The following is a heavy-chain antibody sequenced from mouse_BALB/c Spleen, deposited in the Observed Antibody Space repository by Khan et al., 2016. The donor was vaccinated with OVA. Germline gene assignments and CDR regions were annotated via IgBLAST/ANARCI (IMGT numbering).Heavy chain of an antibody. D-gene: IGHD1-1*01. Sequence: EVQLQESGPGLVKPSQSLSLTCTVTGYSITSNYACNWIRQFPGNKLEWMGYISYSGRTSYIPSLKSRISITRDTSKNQFFLQLNSVTTEDTATYYCARGNYYGYAMDYWGQGTSVTVSS. CDR3: ARGNYYGYAMDY. J-gene: IGHJ4*01. V-gene: IGHV3-2*02. CDR2: ISYSGRT. CDR1: GYSITSNYA.